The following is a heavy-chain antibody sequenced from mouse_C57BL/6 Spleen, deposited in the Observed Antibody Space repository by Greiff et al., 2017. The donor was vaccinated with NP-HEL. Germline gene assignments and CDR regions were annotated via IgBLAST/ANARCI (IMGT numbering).Heavy chain of an antibody. CDR3: ARGPTGTGAMDY. CDR1: GYTFTSYW. D-gene: IGHD4-1*02. V-gene: IGHV1-55*01. J-gene: IGHJ4*01. Sequence: VQLQQPGAELVKPGASVKMSCKASGYTFTSYWITWVKQRPGQGLEWIGDIYPGSGSTNYNEKFKSKATLTVDTSSSTAYMQLSSLTSEDSAVDYCARGPTGTGAMDYWGQGTSVTVSS. CDR2: IYPGSGST.